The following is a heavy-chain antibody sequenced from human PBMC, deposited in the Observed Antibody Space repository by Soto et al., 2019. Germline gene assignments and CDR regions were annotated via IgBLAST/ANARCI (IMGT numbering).Heavy chain of an antibody. CDR3: ARTAGESNDYYFDY. CDR2: IYYSGST. J-gene: IGHJ4*02. CDR1: GGSISRYY. Sequence: QVQLQESGPGLVKPSETLSLTCTVSGGSISRYYWSWIRQPPGKGLEWFGYIYYSGSTNYNPSLKSRVTISVDTSKNQFSLKLSSVTAADTAVYYCARTAGESNDYYFDYWGQGTLVTVSS. D-gene: IGHD3-10*01. V-gene: IGHV4-59*01.